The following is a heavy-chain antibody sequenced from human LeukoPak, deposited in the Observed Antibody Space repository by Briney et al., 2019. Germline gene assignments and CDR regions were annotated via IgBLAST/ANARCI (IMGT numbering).Heavy chain of an antibody. J-gene: IGHJ6*03. CDR1: GYSFTNYW. V-gene: IGHV5-51*01. CDR3: ARLGRKYYYYYYMDV. CDR2: IYPGDSDT. Sequence: GESLKICCKGSGYSFTNYWIGWVRQMPGKGLEWMGIIYPGDSDTRYSPSFQGQVTISADKSISTAYLQWSSLKASDTAMYYCARLGRKYYYYYYMDVWGKGTTVTVSS.